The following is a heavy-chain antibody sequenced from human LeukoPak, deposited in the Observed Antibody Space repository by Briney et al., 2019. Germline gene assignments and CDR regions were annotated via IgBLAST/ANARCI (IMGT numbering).Heavy chain of an antibody. CDR2: ISWNSGSI. CDR3: AKGSGYCSSTSCYEFDY. Sequence: PGGSLRLSCAASGFTFDDYAMHWVRQAPGKGLEWVSGISWNSGSIGYADSVKGRFTISRDNAKNSLYLQMNSLRAEDTALYYCAKGSGYCSSTSCYEFDYWGQGTLVTVSS. CDR1: GFTFDDYA. D-gene: IGHD2-2*01. J-gene: IGHJ4*02. V-gene: IGHV3-9*01.